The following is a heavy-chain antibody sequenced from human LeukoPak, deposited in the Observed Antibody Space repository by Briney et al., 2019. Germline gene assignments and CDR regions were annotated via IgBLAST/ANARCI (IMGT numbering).Heavy chain of an antibody. J-gene: IGHJ6*03. Sequence: GASVKVSCKASGGTFSSYAISWVRQAPGQGLEWMGGIIPIFGTANYAQKFQGRVTITTDESTSTAYMELSSLRSEDTAVYYCARDGQLPRTGPNYCYYMDVWGKGTTVTVSS. CDR1: GGTFSSYA. D-gene: IGHD1-14*01. V-gene: IGHV1-69*05. CDR3: ARDGQLPRTGPNYCYYMDV. CDR2: IIPIFGTA.